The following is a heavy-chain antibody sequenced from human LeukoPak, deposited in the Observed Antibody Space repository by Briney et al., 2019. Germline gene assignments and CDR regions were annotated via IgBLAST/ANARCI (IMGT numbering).Heavy chain of an antibody. CDR1: GYTFTSYG. Sequence: AASVKVSCKASGYTFTSYGISWVRQAPGQGLEWMGWISAYNGNTNYAQKLQGRVTMTTDTSTSTAYMELSSLRSEDTAVYYCARLYITMSLDGGYFDYWGQGTLVTVSS. D-gene: IGHD3-22*01. CDR3: ARLYITMSLDGGYFDY. V-gene: IGHV1-18*01. J-gene: IGHJ4*02. CDR2: ISAYNGNT.